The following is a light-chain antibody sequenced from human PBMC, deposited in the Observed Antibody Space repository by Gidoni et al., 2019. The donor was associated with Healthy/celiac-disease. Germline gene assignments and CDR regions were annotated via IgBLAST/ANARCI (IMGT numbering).Light chain of an antibody. CDR3: QQYGSSRT. CDR1: QSVSSSY. V-gene: IGKV3-20*01. CDR2: GAA. Sequence: EIVLTQSPGTLSLSPGERATLSCRASQSVSSSYLAWYQQKPGQAPRFLIYGAASRATGIPDRVSGSGSGTDFTLTISRLEPEDFAVYYCQQYGSSRTFGQXTKVEIK. J-gene: IGKJ1*01.